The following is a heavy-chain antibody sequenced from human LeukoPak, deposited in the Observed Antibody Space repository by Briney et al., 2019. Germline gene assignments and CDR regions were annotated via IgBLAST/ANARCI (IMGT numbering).Heavy chain of an antibody. CDR3: ARDQPFVVVPAANPFDY. J-gene: IGHJ4*02. CDR1: GFTFSSYA. Sequence: GGSLRLSCAASGFTFSSYAMSWVRQAPGKGLEWVSAISGSGGRTYYADSVKGRFTISRDNAKKSLYLQMNSLRAEDTAVYYCARDQPFVVVPAANPFDYWGQGTLVTVSS. CDR2: ISGSGGRT. D-gene: IGHD2-2*01. V-gene: IGHV3-23*01.